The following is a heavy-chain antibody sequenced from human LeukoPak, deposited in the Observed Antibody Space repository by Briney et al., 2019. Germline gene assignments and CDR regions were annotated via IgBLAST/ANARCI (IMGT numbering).Heavy chain of an antibody. CDR2: IFYSGST. Sequence: PSETLSLTCTVSGGSISSSSYYWGWIRQPPGKGLEWIGSIFYSGSTYYNPSLESRVTISVDASENQFSRKLSSVTAADTAVYYCSRLGNSSTWRYNWFDPWGQGTLVTVSS. D-gene: IGHD6-13*01. CDR1: GGSISSSSYY. CDR3: SRLGNSSTWRYNWFDP. V-gene: IGHV4-39*01. J-gene: IGHJ5*02.